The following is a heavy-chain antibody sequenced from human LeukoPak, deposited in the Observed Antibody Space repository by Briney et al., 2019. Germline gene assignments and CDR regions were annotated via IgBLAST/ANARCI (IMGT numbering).Heavy chain of an antibody. CDR2: TYYRSKWYN. V-gene: IGHV6-1*01. CDR1: GDSVSSNSVT. CDR3: TRAAPFNSGRFDY. J-gene: IGHJ4*02. Sequence: SQTLSLTCATSGDSVSSNSVTWNWIRRSPSRGLEWLGRTYYRSKWYNDYAVSVKSRITINPDTSQNQFSLQLNSVTPEDTAVYYCTRAAPFNSGRFDYWGQGTLVTVSS. D-gene: IGHD6-19*01.